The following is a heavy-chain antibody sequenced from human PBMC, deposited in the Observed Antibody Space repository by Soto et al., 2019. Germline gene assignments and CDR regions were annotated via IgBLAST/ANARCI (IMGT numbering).Heavy chain of an antibody. V-gene: IGHV3-7*01. J-gene: IGHJ6*02. D-gene: IGHD3-3*01. Sequence: SVGSLRLSCSASGFTFSSYWMSWVRQAPGKGLEWVANIKEDGSEKYYVDSVKGRFTVSRDNAKNSLYLQMNSLRAEDTAVYFCARVSGGSDFWGDYYGNSHGMDVCGQRTTVTVSS. CDR1: GFTFSSYW. CDR3: ARVSGGSDFWGDYYGNSHGMDV. CDR2: IKEDGSEK.